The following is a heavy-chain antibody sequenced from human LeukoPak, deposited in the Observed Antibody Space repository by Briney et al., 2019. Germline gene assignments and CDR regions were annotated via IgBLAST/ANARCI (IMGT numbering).Heavy chain of an antibody. Sequence: SVKVSCKASGGTFSSYAISWVRQAPGQGLEWMGGIIPIFGTANYAQKFQGRVTITADESTSTAYMELSSLRSEDTAVYYCARDPEYSSSSRSLDYWGQGTLVTVSS. CDR1: GGTFSSYA. CDR2: IIPIFGTA. J-gene: IGHJ4*02. CDR3: ARDPEYSSSSRSLDY. V-gene: IGHV1-69*13. D-gene: IGHD6-6*01.